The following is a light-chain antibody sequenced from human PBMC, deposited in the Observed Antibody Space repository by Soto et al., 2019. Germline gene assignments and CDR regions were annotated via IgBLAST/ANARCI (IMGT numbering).Light chain of an antibody. CDR3: SSYAGSNTANWV. CDR2: EVS. CDR1: SSDVGGYNY. V-gene: IGLV2-8*01. J-gene: IGLJ3*02. Sequence: QSALTQPPSASGSPGQSVTISCTGTSSDVGGYNYVSWYQQHPGKAPKLMIYEVSKRPSGVPDRFSGSKSGNTASLTVSGLQAEDEADYYCSSYAGSNTANWVFGGGTKLTVL.